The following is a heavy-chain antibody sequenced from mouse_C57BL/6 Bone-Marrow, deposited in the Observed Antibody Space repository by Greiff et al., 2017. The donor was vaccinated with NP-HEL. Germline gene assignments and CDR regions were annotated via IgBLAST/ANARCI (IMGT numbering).Heavy chain of an antibody. J-gene: IGHJ4*01. CDR3: ARKGTGTGMYYAMDY. D-gene: IGHD4-1*01. CDR2: IYPGGGYT. Sequence: QVQLQQSGAELVRPGTSVKMSCKASGYTFTNYWIGWAKQRPGHGLEWIGDIYPGGGYTNYNEKFKGKATLTADKSSSTAYMQFSSLTSEDAAIYYCARKGTGTGMYYAMDYWGQGTSVTVSS. V-gene: IGHV1-63*01. CDR1: GYTFTNYW.